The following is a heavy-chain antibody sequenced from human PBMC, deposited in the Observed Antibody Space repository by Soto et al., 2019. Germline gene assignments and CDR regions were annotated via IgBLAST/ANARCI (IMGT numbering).Heavy chain of an antibody. Sequence: RSLTCTVSGGSINSGDYHWTWIRQFPGKDLEWIGGIYYSASTYYNPSLVSRLTISLDTSKNQFSLRLTSATAVDTAVYYCARDSRTPSGGMDVWGQGTTVTVSS. CDR2: IYYSAST. CDR3: ARDSRTPSGGMDV. J-gene: IGHJ6*02. CDR1: GGSINSGDYH. V-gene: IGHV4-30-4*01.